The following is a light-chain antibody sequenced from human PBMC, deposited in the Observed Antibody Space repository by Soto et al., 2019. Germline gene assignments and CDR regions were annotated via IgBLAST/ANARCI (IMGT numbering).Light chain of an antibody. Sequence: QSALTQPASVSGSPGQSITISCTGTSSDVGCYNYVSWYQQHPGKAPKLMIYDVSNRPSGVSNRFSCSKSGNTASLTISGVQADDEADDYCSSYNSGSTLLCVFGTGTKLTVL. CDR1: SSDVGCYNY. CDR3: SSYNSGSTLLCV. V-gene: IGLV2-14*01. J-gene: IGLJ1*01. CDR2: DVS.